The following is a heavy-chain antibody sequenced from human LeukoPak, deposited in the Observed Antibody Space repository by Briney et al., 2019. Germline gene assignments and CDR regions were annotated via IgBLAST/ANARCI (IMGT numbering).Heavy chain of an antibody. CDR1: GGSVSSGSYY. D-gene: IGHD3-16*01. J-gene: IGHJ4*02. V-gene: IGHV4-39*01. CDR3: ARPLKGGETRDY. CDR2: IYYSGNT. Sequence: SETLSLTCTVSGGSVSSGSYYWSWIRQPPGKGLEWIGSIYYSGNTYYNPSLKSRVTISVDTSKNQFSLKLSSVTAADTAVYYCARPLKGGETRDYWGQGILVTVSS.